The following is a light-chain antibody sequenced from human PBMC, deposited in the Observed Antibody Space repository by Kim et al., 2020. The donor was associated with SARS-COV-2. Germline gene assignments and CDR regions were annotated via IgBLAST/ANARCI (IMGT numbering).Light chain of an antibody. CDR2: GAS. V-gene: IGKV3-20*01. J-gene: IGKJ4*01. CDR3: QQYANSPLT. CDR1: RSVSNSF. Sequence: SPGERATLSCRASRSVSNSFLAWSQQKPGQAPRLLIYGASRRATGIPDRFSGSGSGTDFTLTISRLEPEDFAVYYCQQYANSPLTFGGGTKVDIK.